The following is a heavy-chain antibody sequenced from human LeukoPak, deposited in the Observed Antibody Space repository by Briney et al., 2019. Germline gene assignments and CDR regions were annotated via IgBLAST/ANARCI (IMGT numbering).Heavy chain of an antibody. J-gene: IGHJ6*02. D-gene: IGHD1-14*01. V-gene: IGHV3-23*01. CDR2: ISGSGGST. CDR3: AKGTGNYYYYGMDV. Sequence: GGSLRLSCAASGFTFSSYAMSWVRQAPGKGLEWVSAISGSGGSTYYADSVKGRFTISRDNSKNTLYLQTNSLRAEDTAVYYCAKGTGNYYYYGMDVWGQGTTVTVSS. CDR1: GFTFSSYA.